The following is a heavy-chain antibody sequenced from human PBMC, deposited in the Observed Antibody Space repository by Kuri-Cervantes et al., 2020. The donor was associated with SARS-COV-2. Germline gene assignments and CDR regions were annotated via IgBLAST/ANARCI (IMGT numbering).Heavy chain of an antibody. CDR1: GGSFSGYY. J-gene: IGHJ4*02. D-gene: IGHD6-13*01. V-gene: IGHV4-34*01. CDR2: IYHSGST. Sequence: SETLSLTCAVYGGSFSGYYWSWIRQPPGKGLEWIGEIYHSGSTYYNPSLRSRVTISVDTSKNQFSLKLSSVTAADTAVYYCARYYSSWVFDYWGQGTLVTVSS. CDR3: ARYYSSWVFDY.